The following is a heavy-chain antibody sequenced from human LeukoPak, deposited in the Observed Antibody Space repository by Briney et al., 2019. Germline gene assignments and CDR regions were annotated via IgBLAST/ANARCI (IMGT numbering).Heavy chain of an antibody. Sequence: GSLRLSCAASGFTFSSYAMSWVRQAPGKGLEWVSAISGSGGSTYYADSVKGRFTISRDNSKNTLYLQMNSLRAEDTAVYYCVWFGELSGAFDIWGQGTMVTVSS. J-gene: IGHJ3*02. CDR1: GFTFSSYA. CDR3: VWFGELSGAFDI. CDR2: ISGSGGST. D-gene: IGHD3-10*01. V-gene: IGHV3-23*01.